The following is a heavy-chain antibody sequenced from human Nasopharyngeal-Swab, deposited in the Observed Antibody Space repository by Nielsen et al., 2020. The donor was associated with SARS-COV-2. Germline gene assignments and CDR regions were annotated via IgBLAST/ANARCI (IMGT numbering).Heavy chain of an antibody. Sequence: WIRQPPGKGLEWVSAISGSGGSTYYADSVKGRFTISRDNSKNTLYLQMNSLRAEDTAVYYCAKDQLWFGELSPNAFDIWGQGIMVTVSS. V-gene: IGHV3-23*01. D-gene: IGHD3-10*01. CDR2: ISGSGGST. J-gene: IGHJ3*02. CDR3: AKDQLWFGELSPNAFDI.